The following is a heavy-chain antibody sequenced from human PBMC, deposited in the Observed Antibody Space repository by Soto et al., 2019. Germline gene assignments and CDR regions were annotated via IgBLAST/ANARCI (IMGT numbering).Heavy chain of an antibody. Sequence: EVQLLESGGDLVQPGGSVRLSCAASGFSFRSYAMGWVRQAPGKGLNWVSSISAGGDGTYYADSVKGRFTISRDNSKNTVYLQMTSLRADDTAVYYCADGGRYPYYWGPGTLVTVSS. D-gene: IGHD1-26*01. CDR1: GFSFRSYA. CDR2: ISAGGDGT. CDR3: ADGGRYPYY. V-gene: IGHV3-23*01. J-gene: IGHJ4*02.